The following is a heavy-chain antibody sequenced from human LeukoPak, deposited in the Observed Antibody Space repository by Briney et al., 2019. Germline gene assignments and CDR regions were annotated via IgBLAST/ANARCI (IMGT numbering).Heavy chain of an antibody. V-gene: IGHV4-39*01. CDR3: ARAIAVAGTEYNWFDP. Sequence: PSETLSLTCTVSGGSISSSSYYWGWIRQPPGKGLEWIGSIYYSGSTYYNPSLKSRVTISVNTSKNQFSLKLSSVTAADTAVYYCARAIAVAGTEYNWFDPWGQGTLVTVSS. CDR2: IYYSGST. J-gene: IGHJ5*02. CDR1: GGSISSSSYY. D-gene: IGHD6-19*01.